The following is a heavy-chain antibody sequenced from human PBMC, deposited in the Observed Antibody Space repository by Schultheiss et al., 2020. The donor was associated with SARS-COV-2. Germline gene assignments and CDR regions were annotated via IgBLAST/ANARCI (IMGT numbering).Heavy chain of an antibody. J-gene: IGHJ6*03. CDR1: GGSFSGYY. D-gene: IGHD2-2*02. Sequence: SETLSLTCAVYGGSFSGYYWSWIRQPPGKGLEWIGEINHSGSTNYNPSLKSGVTISVDTSKNQFSLKLISVTAADTAVYYCATHTFFAGHTNYYYYMDILGKGTTVTGSS. CDR3: ATHTFFAGHTNYYYYMDI. V-gene: IGHV4-34*01. CDR2: INHSGST.